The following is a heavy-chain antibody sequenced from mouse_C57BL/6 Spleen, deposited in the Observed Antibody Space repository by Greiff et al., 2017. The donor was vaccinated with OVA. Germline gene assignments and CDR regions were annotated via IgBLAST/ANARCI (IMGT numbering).Heavy chain of an antibody. D-gene: IGHD1-1*01. V-gene: IGHV1-15*01. J-gene: IGHJ4*01. CDR2: IDPETGGT. CDR3: TRDDEYYGSNPYAMDY. CDR1: GYTFTDYE. Sequence: QVQLKESGAELVRPGASVTLSCKASGYTFTDYEMHWVKQTPVHGLEWIGAIDPETGGTAYNQKFEGQAILTEDKTSSTAYLEIRRLTSEDFAFYYSTRDDEYYGSNPYAMDYWGQGTSVTVSS.